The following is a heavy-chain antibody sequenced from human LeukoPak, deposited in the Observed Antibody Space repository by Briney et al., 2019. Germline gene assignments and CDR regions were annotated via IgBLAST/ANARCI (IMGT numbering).Heavy chain of an antibody. CDR3: ARRTNYYGSGSYFSY. Sequence: GESLKISWKGSGYSFTSYWIGWVRQMPGKCLEWMGIIYPGDSDTRYSPSFQGQVTISADKSISTAYLQWSSLKASDTAMYYCARRTNYYGSGSYFSYWGQGTLVTVSS. J-gene: IGHJ4*02. V-gene: IGHV5-51*01. D-gene: IGHD3-10*01. CDR2: IYPGDSDT. CDR1: GYSFTSYW.